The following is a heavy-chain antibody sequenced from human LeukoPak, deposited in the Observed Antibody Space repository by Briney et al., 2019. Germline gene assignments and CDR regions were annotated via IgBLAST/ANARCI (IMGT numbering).Heavy chain of an antibody. CDR3: ASVGSTVTTPAFDI. Sequence: HGESLKISSKCSGYSFTSYWIAWVGRMPGKGLEWMGIIYPGDSDTRYSPSFQGKVTISADKSISTAYLQWSSLKASDTAMYYCASVGSTVTTPAFDIWGQGTMVTVSS. CDR2: IYPGDSDT. J-gene: IGHJ3*02. CDR1: GYSFTSYW. D-gene: IGHD4-17*01. V-gene: IGHV5-51*01.